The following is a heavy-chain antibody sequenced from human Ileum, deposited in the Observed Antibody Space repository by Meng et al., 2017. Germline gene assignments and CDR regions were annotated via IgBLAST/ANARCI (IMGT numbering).Heavy chain of an antibody. CDR3: AHRRGMSTTGGLFDP. V-gene: IGHV2-5*01. CDR1: GFSLSTSGVG. CDR2: IYWSDEK. J-gene: IGHJ5*02. D-gene: IGHD1-1*01. Sequence: QITLKESGPTLVKPTQTLTLTCTFSGFSLSTSGVGVGWIRQPPGKALEWLAVIYWSDEKRYSPTLKSRLTITKDTSKNQVVLTVTNMDTVDTATYYCAHRRGMSTTGGLFDPWGQGTLVTVSS.